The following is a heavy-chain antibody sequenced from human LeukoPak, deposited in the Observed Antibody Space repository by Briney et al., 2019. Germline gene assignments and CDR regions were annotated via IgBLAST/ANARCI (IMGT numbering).Heavy chain of an antibody. Sequence: GGSLRLSCAASGFTFSSYAMSWVRQAPGKGLEWVSGISGSGGSTYYADSVKGRFTVSRDNSKSTLYLQVNSLTADVTAVYYCAKYGPQDSGSSHFDYWGQGALVTVSS. CDR2: ISGSGGST. CDR1: GFTFSSYA. J-gene: IGHJ4*02. D-gene: IGHD1-26*01. CDR3: AKYGPQDSGSSHFDY. V-gene: IGHV3-23*01.